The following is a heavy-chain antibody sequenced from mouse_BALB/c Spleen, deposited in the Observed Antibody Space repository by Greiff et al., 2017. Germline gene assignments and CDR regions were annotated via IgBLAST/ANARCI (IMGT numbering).Heavy chain of an antibody. J-gene: IGHJ3*01. CDR3: ARQSGFAY. CDR1: GYTFTSYY. V-gene: IGHV1S56*01. CDR2: IYPGDGST. Sequence: QVQLQQSGPELVKPGASVKMSCKASGYTFTSYYIHWVKQRPGQGLEWIGWIYPGDGSTKYNEKFKGKTTLTADKSSSTAYMLLSSLTSEDSAVYYCARQSGFAYWGQGTLVTVSA.